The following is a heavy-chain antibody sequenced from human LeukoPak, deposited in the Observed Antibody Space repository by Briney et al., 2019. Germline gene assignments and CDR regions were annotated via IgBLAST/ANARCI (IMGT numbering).Heavy chain of an antibody. Sequence: PSETLSLTCAVSGGSISTNNWWSWVRQPPGKGLGWIGEIYHTGSTNYSPSLRSRVTMSIDKSNNQFSLNLNSVTAADTAVYYRARRIAVAGSRKGPKFDYWGQGTLVTVSS. CDR2: IYHTGST. D-gene: IGHD6-19*01. CDR1: GGSISTNNW. J-gene: IGHJ4*02. CDR3: ARRIAVAGSRKGPKFDY. V-gene: IGHV4-4*02.